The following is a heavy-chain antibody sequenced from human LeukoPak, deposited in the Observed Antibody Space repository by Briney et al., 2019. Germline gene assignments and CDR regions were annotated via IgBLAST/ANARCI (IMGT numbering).Heavy chain of an antibody. Sequence: GGSLRLSCAASGFTFSSYAMSWVRQAPGKGLEWVSAISGSGGSTYYADSVKGRFTISRDNSKNTLYLQMNSLRAEDTDVYYCAKGTHSGYDYFDYWGQGTLVTVSS. V-gene: IGHV3-23*01. J-gene: IGHJ4*02. CDR3: AKGTHSGYDYFDY. CDR2: ISGSGGST. CDR1: GFTFSSYA. D-gene: IGHD5-12*01.